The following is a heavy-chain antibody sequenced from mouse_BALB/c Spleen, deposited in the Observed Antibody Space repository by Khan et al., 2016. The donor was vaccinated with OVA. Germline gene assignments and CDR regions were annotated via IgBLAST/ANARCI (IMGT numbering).Heavy chain of an antibody. V-gene: IGHV1-18*01. Sequence: VRLQQSGPDLVKPGASVKISCTASGYSFTAYYMHWVQESHGKTLECIGRVNPSNGSTTYNHKFRGKAILTVDTSSSTAHIELRRQTSEDSAVYYCMRGYEFFSYWGQGTLVTCSA. D-gene: IGHD2-14*01. CDR3: MRGYEFFSY. CDR1: GYSFTAYY. J-gene: IGHJ3*01. CDR2: VNPSNGST.